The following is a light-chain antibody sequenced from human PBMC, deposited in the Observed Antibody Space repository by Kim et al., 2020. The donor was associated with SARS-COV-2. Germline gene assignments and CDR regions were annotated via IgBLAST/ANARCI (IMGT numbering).Light chain of an antibody. V-gene: IGKV1-17*02. CDR2: SAS. J-gene: IGKJ1*01. CDR1: HDIGND. Sequence: ATVGDRVTITCRASHDIGNDLAWYQQRPGKAPKRLIYSASTLQNGVPSTFSGGGSRTEFTLTINNLRPEDFATYYCLQHNTYPLSFGQGTKVDIK. CDR3: LQHNTYPLS.